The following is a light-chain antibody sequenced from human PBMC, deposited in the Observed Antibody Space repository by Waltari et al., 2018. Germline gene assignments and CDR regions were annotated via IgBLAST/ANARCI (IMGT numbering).Light chain of an antibody. J-gene: IGLJ1*01. CDR1: SSDVGGHNS. CDR2: VVS. Sequence: QSALTQPASVSGSPGQSITISCTGTSSDVGGHNSVSWYQQHPGKAPKLIIYVVSNRPSGVSNRFSGSKSGNTASLTISGLQAEDEADYYCSSYTSSSTYVFGTGTKVTVL. V-gene: IGLV2-14*01. CDR3: SSYTSSSTYV.